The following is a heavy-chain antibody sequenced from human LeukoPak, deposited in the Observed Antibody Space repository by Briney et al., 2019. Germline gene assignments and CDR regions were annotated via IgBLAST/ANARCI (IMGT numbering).Heavy chain of an antibody. V-gene: IGHV1-2*02. Sequence: VASVKVSCKASGYTFTGYYMHWVRQAPGQGLEWMGWINPNSGGTNYAQKFQGRVTMTRDTSISTAYMELSRLRSDDTAVYYCARGDSSGYSLIDYWGQGTLVTLSS. D-gene: IGHD3-22*01. CDR3: ARGDSSGYSLIDY. CDR1: GYTFTGYY. J-gene: IGHJ4*02. CDR2: INPNSGGT.